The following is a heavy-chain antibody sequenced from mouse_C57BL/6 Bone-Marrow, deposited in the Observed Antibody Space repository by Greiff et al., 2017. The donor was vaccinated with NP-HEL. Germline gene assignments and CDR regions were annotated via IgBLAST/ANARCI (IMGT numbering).Heavy chain of an antibody. CDR2: ISNGGGST. D-gene: IGHD1-1*01. CDR3: ARLGVLRSYYYAMDY. Sequence: EVQLVESGGGLVQPGGSLKLSCAASGFTFSDYYMYWVRQTPEKRLGWVAYISNGGGSTYYPDTVKGRFTISRDNAKNTLYLQMSRLKSEDTAMYYCARLGVLRSYYYAMDYWGQGTSVTVSS. V-gene: IGHV5-12*01. J-gene: IGHJ4*01. CDR1: GFTFSDYY.